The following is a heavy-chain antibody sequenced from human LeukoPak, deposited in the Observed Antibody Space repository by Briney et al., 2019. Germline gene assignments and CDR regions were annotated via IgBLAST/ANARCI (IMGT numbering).Heavy chain of an antibody. J-gene: IGHJ4*02. CDR3: ARQTYPSAHFDY. CDR1: GYSFTSYW. CDR2: MYPGDSDT. V-gene: IGHV5-51*01. Sequence: GESLKISCKGSGYSFTSYWIGWVRQLPGKGLEWMGIMYPGDSDTRYRPSFQGQVAISADKSNSTAYLQWRSLKASDTAMYYCARQTYPSAHFDYWGQGTLVTVSS.